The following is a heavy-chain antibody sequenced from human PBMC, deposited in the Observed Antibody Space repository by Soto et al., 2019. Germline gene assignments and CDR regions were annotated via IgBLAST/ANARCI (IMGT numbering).Heavy chain of an antibody. CDR2: LYYTGTT. J-gene: IGHJ5*02. V-gene: IGHV4-39*01. CDR3: GAYYSRTYCYDWFEP. CDR1: VGSIGSSSYY. Sequence: SETLSLTCSLSVGSIGSSSYYFGWIRQPPGKGLEWIGSLYYTGTTYYNSSLKSRVTISADKSQNQFSLRLSSVTAADTAVYYCGAYYSRTYCYDWFEPWGQGTLVTVSS. D-gene: IGHD2-2*01.